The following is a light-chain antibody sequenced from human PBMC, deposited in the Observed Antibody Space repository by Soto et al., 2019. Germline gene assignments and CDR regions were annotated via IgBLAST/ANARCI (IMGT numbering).Light chain of an antibody. V-gene: IGLV2-8*01. J-gene: IGLJ1*01. CDR3: SSYAGSYIV. CDR1: SSDVGGYNY. Sequence: QSVLTQPPSASGSPGQSVTISCTGTSSDVGGYNYVSWYQQHPGKAPKLMIYEVTKRPSGVPDRFSGSKSGNTASLTVSGLQAEDEANYYCSSYAGSYIVFGTGTKLTV. CDR2: EVT.